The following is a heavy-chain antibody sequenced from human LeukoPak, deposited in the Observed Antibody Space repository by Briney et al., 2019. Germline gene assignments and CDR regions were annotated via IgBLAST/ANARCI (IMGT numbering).Heavy chain of an antibody. CDR3: AREHWDFDY. V-gene: IGHV3-23*01. CDR2: ISGSGEST. J-gene: IGHJ4*02. Sequence: PGGSMRLSCAASGFTFSNYAITWNRQAPGKGLEWVSEISGSGESTYYGDSVKGRFTIARDNSKNTLYLQMNSLRAGDTAVYYCAREHWDFDYWGQGTLVTVSS. D-gene: IGHD7-27*01. CDR1: GFTFSNYA.